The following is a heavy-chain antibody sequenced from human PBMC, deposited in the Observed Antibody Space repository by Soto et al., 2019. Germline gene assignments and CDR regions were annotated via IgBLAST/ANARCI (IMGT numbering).Heavy chain of an antibody. CDR3: ARDFERSAIGP. CDR2: IADSGDT. CDR1: AASITGADSH. J-gene: IGHJ5*02. D-gene: IGHD3-9*01. Sequence: TSQTLSLTCALSAASITGADSHWFSTRKPPGKGLEWIGYIADSGDTYCNHSLRSRATIAADRSDNKFSLTLKSVTAADTAVYFCARDFERSAIGPWSQGTSVTSPQ. V-gene: IGHV4-31*11.